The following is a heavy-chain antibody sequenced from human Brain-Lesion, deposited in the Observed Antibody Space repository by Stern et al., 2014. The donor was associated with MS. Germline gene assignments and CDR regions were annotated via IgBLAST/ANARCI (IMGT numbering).Heavy chain of an antibody. CDR1: GYIFTGYY. J-gene: IGHJ6*02. V-gene: IGHV1-2*02. D-gene: IGHD3-3*01. Sequence: VQLVQSGAEVKKPGASVKVSCKTSGYIFTGYYIHWVRQAPGQGLEWLAWINPNTGGPKYAQKFQGRVTMSRDTSISTAYVALSSLTSDDTAVYYCARDQRGITIFGVVTDYYYLGMDVWGQGTTVTVSS. CDR3: ARDQRGITIFGVVTDYYYLGMDV. CDR2: INPNTGGP.